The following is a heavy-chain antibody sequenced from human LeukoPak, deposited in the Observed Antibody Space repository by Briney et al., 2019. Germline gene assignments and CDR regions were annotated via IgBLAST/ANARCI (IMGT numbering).Heavy chain of an antibody. CDR3: ARRFRGVPHDGMDV. V-gene: IGHV5-10-1*01. CDR1: GYSFTSYW. J-gene: IGHJ6*02. Sequence: GESLKISCKGSGYSFTSYWISWVRQMPGKGLEWMGRIDPSDSYTNYSPSFQGHVTISADKSISTAYLQWSSLKASDTAMYYCARRFRGVPHDGMDVCGQGTTVSVSS. CDR2: IDPSDSYT. D-gene: IGHD1-1*01.